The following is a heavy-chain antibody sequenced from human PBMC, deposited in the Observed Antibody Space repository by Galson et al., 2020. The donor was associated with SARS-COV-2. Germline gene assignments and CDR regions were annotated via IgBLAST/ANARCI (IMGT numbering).Heavy chain of an antibody. CDR3: ARDGTPRVDFWGRYYNYYMDV. CDR2: IWYDGSNK. D-gene: IGHD3-3*01. V-gene: IGHV3-33*01. J-gene: IGHJ6*03. CDR1: GFTFSSYG. Sequence: GGSLRLSCAASGFTFSSYGMHWVRQAPGKGLEWVAVIWYDGSNKYYADSVKGRFTISRDNSKNTLYLQMNSLSAEDTAVYYCARDGTPRVDFWGRYYNYYMDVWGKGTTVTVS.